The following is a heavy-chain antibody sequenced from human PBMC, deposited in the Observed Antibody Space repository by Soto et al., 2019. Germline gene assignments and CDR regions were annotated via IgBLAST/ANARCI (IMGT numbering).Heavy chain of an antibody. V-gene: IGHV3-30*18. Sequence: QVQLVESGGGVVQPGRSLRLSCAASGFTFSSYGMHWVRQAPGKGLEWVAVISYDGSNKYYADSVKGRFTISRDNSKNTLYLQMNSLRAEDTAVYYCAKGAVRFPYLYRMDVWGQGTTVTVSS. CDR2: ISYDGSNK. CDR1: GFTFSSYG. CDR3: AKGAVRFPYLYRMDV. J-gene: IGHJ6*02. D-gene: IGHD1-1*01.